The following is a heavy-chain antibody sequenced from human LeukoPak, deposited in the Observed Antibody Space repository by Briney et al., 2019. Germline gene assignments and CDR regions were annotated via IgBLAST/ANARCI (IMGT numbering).Heavy chain of an antibody. CDR3: ATPRSAYPYGMDV. CDR2: INPSGGST. CDR1: GYTFTNYY. J-gene: IGHJ6*02. D-gene: IGHD3-3*01. Sequence: ASVKVSCKASGYTFTNYYMHWVRQAPGQGLEWMGIINPSGGSTSYAQKFQGRVTMTEDTSTDTAYMELSSLRSEDTAVYYCATPRSAYPYGMDVWGQGTTVTVSS. V-gene: IGHV1-46*01.